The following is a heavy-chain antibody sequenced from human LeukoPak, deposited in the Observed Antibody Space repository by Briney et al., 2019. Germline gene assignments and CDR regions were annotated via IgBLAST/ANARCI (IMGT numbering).Heavy chain of an antibody. V-gene: IGHV3-7*01. CDR2: INEDGSEQ. CDR3: ARPPLRYFDWLIDY. D-gene: IGHD3-9*01. CDR1: GFGFINSW. Sequence: GGSLRLSCAASGFGFINSWMSWVRQAPGKGLEWVANINEDGSEQYYVDSVKGRFTISRDNAKNSLYLQMSSLRAEDTAVYYCARPPLRYFDWLIDYWGQGTLVTVS. J-gene: IGHJ4*02.